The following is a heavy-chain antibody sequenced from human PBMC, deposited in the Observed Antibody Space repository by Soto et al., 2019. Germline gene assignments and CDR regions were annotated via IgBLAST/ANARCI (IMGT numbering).Heavy chain of an antibody. D-gene: IGHD2-8*02. CDR3: AATGGNYFGLDV. J-gene: IGHJ6*02. Sequence: QVRLVQSGSEVKKLGASVKVSCKSSDNTFTHYGINWVRQAPGQGLEWMGWISGYNGNTKYAQKFQDGVTMTADTSTRTAFMEVRSLTSDDSGVYFCAATGGNYFGLDVWGQGTTVTVSS. V-gene: IGHV1-18*01. CDR1: DNTFTHYG. CDR2: ISGYNGNT.